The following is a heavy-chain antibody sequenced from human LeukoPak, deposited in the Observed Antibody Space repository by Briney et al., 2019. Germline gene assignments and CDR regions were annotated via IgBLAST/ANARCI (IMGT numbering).Heavy chain of an antibody. CDR3: ARILTGDNYFDY. Sequence: SETLSLTCAVYGGSFSGYYWSWIRQPSGKGLEWIGEINHSGSTNYNPSLKSRVTISVDTSKNQFSLKLSSVTAADTAVYYCARILTGDNYFDYWGQGTLVTVSS. CDR2: INHSGST. V-gene: IGHV4-34*01. D-gene: IGHD7-27*01. CDR1: GGSFSGYY. J-gene: IGHJ4*02.